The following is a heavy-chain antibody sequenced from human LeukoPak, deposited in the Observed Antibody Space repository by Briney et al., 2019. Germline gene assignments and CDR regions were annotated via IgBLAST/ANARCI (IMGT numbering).Heavy chain of an antibody. J-gene: IGHJ4*02. V-gene: IGHV3-23*01. CDR3: AKGTDFGVVTTFDY. Sequence: PGGSLSLSCAASGFTFSSYAMSWVRQAPGKGLEWVSAISGSGGSTYYADSVKGRFTISRDNSKNTLYLQMNSLRAEDTAVYYCAKGTDFGVVTTFDYWGQGTLVTVSS. D-gene: IGHD3-3*01. CDR2: ISGSGGST. CDR1: GFTFSSYA.